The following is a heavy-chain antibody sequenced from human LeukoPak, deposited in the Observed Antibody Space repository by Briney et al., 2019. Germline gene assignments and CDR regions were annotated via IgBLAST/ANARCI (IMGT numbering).Heavy chain of an antibody. CDR3: ARYSSSAPYYYYYYGVDV. V-gene: IGHV1-18*01. J-gene: IGHJ6*02. CDR1: GYTSTGYG. Sequence: ASVKGSSTASGYTSTGYGSSWGRRAPGQGLEWMGWISAYNGNTNYAQKLQGRVTMTTDTSTSTAYMELRSLRSDDTAVYYCARYSSSAPYYYYYYGVDVWGQGTTVTVSS. D-gene: IGHD6-6*01. CDR2: ISAYNGNT.